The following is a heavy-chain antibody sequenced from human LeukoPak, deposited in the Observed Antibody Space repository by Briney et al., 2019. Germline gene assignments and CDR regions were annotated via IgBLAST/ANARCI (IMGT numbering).Heavy chain of an antibody. V-gene: IGHV4-38-2*02. D-gene: IGHD1-1*01. CDR1: GYSISSGYY. CDR2: IYHIGST. J-gene: IGHJ6*03. CDR3: ARAPVWKAYLHYFSMDV. Sequence: KSSETLSLTCTVSGYSISSGYYWGWIRQPPGKGLEWIGYIYHIGSTYYNSSLKSRVTISVDTSKNQLSLNMNSVTAADTAVYYFARAPVWKAYLHYFSMDVWGKGTMVTVS.